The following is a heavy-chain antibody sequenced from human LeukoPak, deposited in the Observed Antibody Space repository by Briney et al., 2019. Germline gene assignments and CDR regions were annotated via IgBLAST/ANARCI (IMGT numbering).Heavy chain of an antibody. CDR1: GFIFNSYW. J-gene: IGHJ3*02. Sequence: PGGSLRLSCTASGFIFNSYWMGWVRQTPGKGLEWVATIKQDGSAKYYEDSVRGRFSISRDNAKNSLSLQMNSLRAEDTAVYYCAKEGNYYDSSAYSYDIWGQGTMVTVSS. V-gene: IGHV3-7*03. D-gene: IGHD3-22*01. CDR3: AKEGNYYDSSAYSYDI. CDR2: IKQDGSAK.